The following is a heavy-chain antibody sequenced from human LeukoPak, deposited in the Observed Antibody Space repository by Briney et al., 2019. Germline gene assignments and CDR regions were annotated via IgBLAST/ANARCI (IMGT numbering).Heavy chain of an antibody. CDR2: INHSGST. J-gene: IGHJ6*03. CDR3: ARSDYVIGYYYMDV. V-gene: IGHV4-34*01. Sequence: SETLSLTCAVYGGSFSGYYWSWIRQSPGKGLEWIGEINHSGSTNYNPSLKSRVTISVDTSKNQFSLKLSSVTAADTAVYYCARSDYVIGYYYMDVWGKGTTVTISS. D-gene: IGHD3-10*02. CDR1: GGSFSGYY.